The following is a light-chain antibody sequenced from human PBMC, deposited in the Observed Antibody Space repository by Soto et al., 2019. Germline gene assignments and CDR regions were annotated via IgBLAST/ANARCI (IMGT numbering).Light chain of an antibody. CDR3: QQCYSSPFT. V-gene: IGKV1-39*01. Sequence: DIQLTQSPSSLSSSVGDRVTITCRASQSISSYLNWYQQKPGKAPKLLIYGASSWESGVPSRFSGSGSGTDFTLTISSLQPEDFATYYCQQCYSSPFTFGGGTKVDIK. CDR1: QSISSY. J-gene: IGKJ4*01. CDR2: GAS.